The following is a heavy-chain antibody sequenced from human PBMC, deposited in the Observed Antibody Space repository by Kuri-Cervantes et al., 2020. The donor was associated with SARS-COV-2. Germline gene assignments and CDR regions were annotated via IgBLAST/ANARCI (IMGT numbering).Heavy chain of an antibody. V-gene: IGHV1-18*01. D-gene: IGHD3-9*01. CDR2: ISAYNGNT. J-gene: IGHJ4*02. Sequence: ASVKVSCKASGYTFTSYGISWVRQAPGQGLEWMGWISAYNGNTNYAQELQGRVTMTTDTSTSTAYMELRSLRSDDTAVYYCARETFLTRGPMPAPLLDYWGQGTLVTVSS. CDR1: GYTFTSYG. CDR3: ARETFLTRGPMPAPLLDY.